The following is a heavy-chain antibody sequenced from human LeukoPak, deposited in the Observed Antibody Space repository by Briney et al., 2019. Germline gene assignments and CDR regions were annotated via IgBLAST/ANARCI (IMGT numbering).Heavy chain of an antibody. CDR2: IYPGDSNT. D-gene: IGHD3-22*01. CDR3: ARWSSSGYYRLAFDY. J-gene: IGHJ4*02. CDR1: GYSFTSYW. V-gene: IGHV5-51*01. Sequence: GESLKISCKGSGYSFTSYWIGWVRQMPGKGLEWMGIIYPGDSNTRYSPSFQGQVTISADKSISTAYLQWSSLKASDTAMYYCARWSSSGYYRLAFDYWGQGTLVTVSS.